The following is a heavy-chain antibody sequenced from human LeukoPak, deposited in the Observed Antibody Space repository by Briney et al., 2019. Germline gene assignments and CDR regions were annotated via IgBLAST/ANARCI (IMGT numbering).Heavy chain of an antibody. D-gene: IGHD3-10*01. V-gene: IGHV3-66*02. CDR1: GFTFSSYS. Sequence: PGGSLRLSCAASGFTFSSYSMNWVRQAPGKGLEWVSVIYSGGSTYYADSVKGRFTISRDNSKNTLYLQMNSLRAEDTAVYYCVWFSGIGYWGQGTLVTVSS. CDR3: VWFSGIGY. CDR2: IYSGGST. J-gene: IGHJ4*02.